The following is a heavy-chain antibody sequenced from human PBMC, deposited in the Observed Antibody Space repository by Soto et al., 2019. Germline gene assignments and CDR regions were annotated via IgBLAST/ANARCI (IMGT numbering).Heavy chain of an antibody. V-gene: IGHV4-61*01. CDR3: ARVELDGSGSYYGMDV. J-gene: IGHJ6*02. D-gene: IGHD3-10*01. CDR1: GGSVSSGSYY. CDR2: IYYSGST. Sequence: PSETLSLTCTVSGGSVSSGSYYWSWIRQPPGKGLEWIGYIYYSGSTNYNPSLKSRVTISVDTSKDQFSLKLSSVTAADTAVYYCARVELDGSGSYYGMDVWGQGTTVTVSS.